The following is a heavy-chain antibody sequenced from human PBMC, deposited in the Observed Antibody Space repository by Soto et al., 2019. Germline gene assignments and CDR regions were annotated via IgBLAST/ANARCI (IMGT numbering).Heavy chain of an antibody. D-gene: IGHD3-10*01. Sequence: QVQLVQSGAEVKKPGASVKVSCKASGYTFTNYGITWVRQAPGQGLEWMGWISHWGKTDYAQKFQGRVTMTTDSSASTAFMGLRSLRSDDTAMYFCARDLDGSGSYYTDYWGQGTLVTVSS. CDR1: GYTFTNYG. CDR3: ARDLDGSGSYYTDY. CDR2: ISHWGKT. J-gene: IGHJ4*02. V-gene: IGHV1-18*01.